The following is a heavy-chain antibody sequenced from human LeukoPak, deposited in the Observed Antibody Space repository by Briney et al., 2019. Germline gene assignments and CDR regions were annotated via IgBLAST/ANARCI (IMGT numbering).Heavy chain of an antibody. D-gene: IGHD2-15*01. CDR1: NYTFTSYG. CDR2: ISAYNGNA. J-gene: IGHJ4*02. V-gene: IGHV1-18*01. CDR3: ARLLWVGDEYFFDY. Sequence: GASVTVSCKASNYTFTSYGLSWVRQAPGQGLQWMGWISAYNGNAKYAQKFQDRVTLTTDTSTSTSSMELRSLRSDDTAIYCCARLLWVGDEYFFDYWGQGTLVTVSS.